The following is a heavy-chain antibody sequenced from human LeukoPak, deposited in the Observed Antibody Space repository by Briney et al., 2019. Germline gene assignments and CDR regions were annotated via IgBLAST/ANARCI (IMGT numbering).Heavy chain of an antibody. Sequence: GGSLRLSCAASGFTFSSYGMHWVRQAPGKGLEWVAFIRYDGSNKYYADSVKGRFTISRDNSKNTLYLQMNSLRAEDTAVYYCAKVMKGSERLTMVRGVIIKTAGLYYMDVWGKGTTVTVSS. CDR3: AKVMKGSERLTMVRGVIIKTAGLYYMDV. V-gene: IGHV3-30*02. CDR2: IRYDGSNK. D-gene: IGHD3-10*01. J-gene: IGHJ6*03. CDR1: GFTFSSYG.